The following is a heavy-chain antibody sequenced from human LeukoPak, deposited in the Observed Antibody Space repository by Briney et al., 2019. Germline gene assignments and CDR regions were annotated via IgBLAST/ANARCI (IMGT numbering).Heavy chain of an antibody. V-gene: IGHV3-23*01. Sequence: GGSLRLSCAASGFTFSSYSMSWVRQAPGKGLEWVSAISGSGGTTYYADSVKGRFTISRDNSKSTLYLQINSLRAEDTAVYYCAKDHLPGIVVADRDYWGQGTLVTVSS. CDR1: GFTFSSYS. CDR2: ISGSGGTT. J-gene: IGHJ4*02. D-gene: IGHD6-19*01. CDR3: AKDHLPGIVVADRDY.